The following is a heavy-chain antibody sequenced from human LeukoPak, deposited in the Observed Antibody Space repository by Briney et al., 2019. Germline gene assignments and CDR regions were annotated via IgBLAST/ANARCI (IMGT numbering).Heavy chain of an antibody. J-gene: IGHJ4*02. CDR2: IKQDGSEK. Sequence: GGSLRLSCAASGFTFSSYWMAWVRQAPGKGLEWVASIKQDGSEKYYVDSVKGRFSISRDNAKNSLYLQMNSLRAEDTAIYYCARDNKFDYWGQGTLVTVSS. D-gene: IGHD1/OR15-1a*01. V-gene: IGHV3-7*01. CDR1: GFTFSSYW. CDR3: ARDNKFDY.